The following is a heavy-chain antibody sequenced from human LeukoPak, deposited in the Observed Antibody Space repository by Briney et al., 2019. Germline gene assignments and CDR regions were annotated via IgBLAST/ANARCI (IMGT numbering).Heavy chain of an antibody. CDR3: ARGYYDISSFDP. D-gene: IGHD3-9*01. V-gene: IGHV4-59*01. J-gene: IGHJ5*02. Sequence: PSETLSLTCTVSGGSISSYYWSWIRQPPGKGLEWIGYIYYSGSTNYNPSLKSRVTISVDTSKNQFFLKLSSVTAADTAVYYCARGYYDISSFDPWGQGTLVTVSS. CDR1: GGSISSYY. CDR2: IYYSGST.